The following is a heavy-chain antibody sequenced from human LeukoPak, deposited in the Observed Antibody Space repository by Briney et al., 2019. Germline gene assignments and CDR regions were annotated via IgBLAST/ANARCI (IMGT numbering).Heavy chain of an antibody. J-gene: IGHJ5*02. V-gene: IGHV3-64*01. CDR1: GFAFSAYD. CDR3: AASSGYYYA. D-gene: IGHD3-22*01. CDR2: ISSNGGST. Sequence: GGSLRLSCAASGFAFSAYDMNWVRQAPGKGLEYISGISSNGGSTYYANSVKGRFTISRDNSKNTLYLHMGSLRPEDMAVYYCAASSGYYYAWGQGALVAVSS.